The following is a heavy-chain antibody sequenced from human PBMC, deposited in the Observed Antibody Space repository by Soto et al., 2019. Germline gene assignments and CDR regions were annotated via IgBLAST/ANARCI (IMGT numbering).Heavy chain of an antibody. V-gene: IGHV4-4*02. CDR1: GVFITTPNW. D-gene: IGHD6-13*01. J-gene: IGHJ2*01. CDR3: ARMGSGSWRCYLDL. Sequence: QVQLQESGPGLVKPSGTLSLTCAVSGVFITTPNWWNWVRQSPGKGLEWIGEVFHSGTTNYNPSLQSRVTMAVDKSTNPFSLRLTSVTADDTAVYYCARMGSGSWRCYLDLWGRGILVTVSA. CDR2: VFHSGTT.